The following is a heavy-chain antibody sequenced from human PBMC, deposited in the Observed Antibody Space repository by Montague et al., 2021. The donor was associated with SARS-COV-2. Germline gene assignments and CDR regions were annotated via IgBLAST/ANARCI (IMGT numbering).Heavy chain of an antibody. CDR1: GLTFNDYT. D-gene: IGHD2-8*01. Sequence: SLRLSCAASGLTFNDYTLNWVRQAPGKGLEWVSSISSSSNYIYYSDSAKGRFTISRDNAKNTLYLQMNSLRAEDTAVYFCAREREVSMLHYYYGMDVWGQGTTVTVSS. CDR2: ISSSSNYI. V-gene: IGHV3-21*01. CDR3: AREREVSMLHYYYGMDV. J-gene: IGHJ6*02.